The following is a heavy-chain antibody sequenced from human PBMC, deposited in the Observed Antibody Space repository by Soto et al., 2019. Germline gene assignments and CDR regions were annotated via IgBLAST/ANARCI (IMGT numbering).Heavy chain of an antibody. Sequence: PGGSLRLSCAASGFTFTDYYMSWIRQAPGKGLEWVAVITYDGSNKYYADSVKGRFTISRDNSKNTLYLQMNSLRAEDTAVYYCAKDSMDVWGQGTTVTVSS. V-gene: IGHV3-30*18. CDR2: ITYDGSNK. CDR1: GFTFTDYY. J-gene: IGHJ6*02. CDR3: AKDSMDV.